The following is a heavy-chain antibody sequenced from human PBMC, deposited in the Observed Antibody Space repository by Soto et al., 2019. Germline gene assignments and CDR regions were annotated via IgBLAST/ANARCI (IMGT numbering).Heavy chain of an antibody. J-gene: IGHJ3*02. CDR3: ATESYCSSTSCHSDPFDI. V-gene: IGHV3-48*01. Sequence: EVQLVESGGGLVQPGGSLRISCAASGFTFRSYSMNWVRQAPGKGLEWVSYISSGSSTKYYADSVKGRFTISRDNAKDSLYLQMNSLRADDTAVHYCATESYCSSTSCHSDPFDIWGQGTMVTVSS. CDR2: ISSGSSTK. D-gene: IGHD2-2*01. CDR1: GFTFRSYS.